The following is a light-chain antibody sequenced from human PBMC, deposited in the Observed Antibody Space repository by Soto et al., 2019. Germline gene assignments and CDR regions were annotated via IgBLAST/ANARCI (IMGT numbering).Light chain of an antibody. J-gene: IGLJ2*01. CDR3: AAWDDSLSGVV. CDR1: SSDVGGYNY. CDR2: DVT. Sequence: QSALTQPRSVSGSPGQSVTISCTGTSSDVGGYNYVSWYQQHPGEAPKLMIYDVTKRPSGVPDRFSGSKSGTSASLAISGLRTEDEAQYYCAAWDDSLSGVVFGGGTKLTVL. V-gene: IGLV2-11*01.